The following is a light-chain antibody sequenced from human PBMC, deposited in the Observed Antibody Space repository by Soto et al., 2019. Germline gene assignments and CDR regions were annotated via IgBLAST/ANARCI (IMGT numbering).Light chain of an antibody. CDR3: LQERGYPRT. V-gene: IGKV1-6*02. CDR2: AAS. Sequence: IQMTESPSSLSASVGATVTITCRASQDIRNELGWYQQTPGTAPKFLSYAASSLHSGVPSRFSGSGSGTDFTLTISGLQPEDFATYYCLQERGYPRTFGQGTKVDIK. J-gene: IGKJ1*01. CDR1: QDIRNE.